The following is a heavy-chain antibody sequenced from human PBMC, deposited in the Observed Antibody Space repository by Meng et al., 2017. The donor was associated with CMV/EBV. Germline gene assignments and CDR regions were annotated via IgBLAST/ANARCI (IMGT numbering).Heavy chain of an antibody. J-gene: IGHJ4*02. D-gene: IGHD3-22*01. CDR2: ISSSSSYI. Sequence: EVQLVESGGGLVKPGGSLRLYCAVSGFTFSSYSMNWVRQAPGKGLEWVSSISSSSSYIYYADSVKGRFTISRDNAKNSLYLQMNSLRAEDTAVYYCARDSYYYDSSGYWPSYYFDYWGQGTLVTVSS. CDR3: ARDSYYYDSSGYWPSYYFDY. V-gene: IGHV3-21*01. CDR1: GFTFSSYS.